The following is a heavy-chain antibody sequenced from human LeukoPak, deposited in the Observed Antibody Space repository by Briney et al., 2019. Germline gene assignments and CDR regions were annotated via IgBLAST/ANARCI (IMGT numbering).Heavy chain of an antibody. CDR1: GFTFSSYS. CDR2: ISGSSSTI. CDR3: ARDFRYHDSSGYYSFDY. Sequence: GGSLRLSCAASGFTFSSYSMNWVRQAPGKGLEWGSYISGSSSTIYYAESVKGRFTISRDNAKNSLYLQMNSLRDEDTAVYYCARDFRYHDSSGYYSFDYWGQGTLVTVSS. V-gene: IGHV3-48*02. D-gene: IGHD3-22*01. J-gene: IGHJ4*02.